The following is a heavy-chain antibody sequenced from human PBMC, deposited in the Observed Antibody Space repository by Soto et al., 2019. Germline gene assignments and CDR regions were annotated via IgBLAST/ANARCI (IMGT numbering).Heavy chain of an antibody. CDR3: ARHGTIEY. V-gene: IGHV5-10-1*03. CDR2: IDPSDSSS. J-gene: IGHJ4*02. CDR1: GYLFTSYW. Sequence: EVRLVPSGAEVKKPGESLRISCKGSGYLFTSYWISWVRQMPGKGLEWMGRIDPSDSSSNYSPSFQGHVTISADTSINTAYLQWSSLKVSDTAIYFCARHGTIEYWGQGTLVTVSS. D-gene: IGHD1-1*01.